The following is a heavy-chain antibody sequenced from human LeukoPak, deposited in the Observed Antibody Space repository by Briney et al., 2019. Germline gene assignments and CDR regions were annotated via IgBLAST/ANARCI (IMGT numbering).Heavy chain of an antibody. CDR1: GFTFNSYS. CDR3: ARGQAVAAGGFDL. J-gene: IGHJ2*01. Sequence: GGSLRLSCAASGFTFNSYSMNWLRQAPEKGLDWVSSISYSSSYIYYADSVKGRFTISRDNAKNSLYLQMNSLRAEDTAVYYCARGQAVAAGGFDLWGRGTLVTVSP. CDR2: ISYSSSYI. D-gene: IGHD6-19*01. V-gene: IGHV3-21*01.